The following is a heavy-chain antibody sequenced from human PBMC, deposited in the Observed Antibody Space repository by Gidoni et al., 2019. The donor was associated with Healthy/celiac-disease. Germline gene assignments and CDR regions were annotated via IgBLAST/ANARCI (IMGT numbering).Heavy chain of an antibody. D-gene: IGHD6-13*01. CDR3: ARGAAAEGGSGY. Sequence: QVQLQESGPGLVKPSETLSLTCTVSGGSISSYYWSWIRQPPGKGLEWIGYIYYSGSTNYNPSLKRRVTISVDTSKNQFSLKLSSVTAADTAVYYCARGAAAEGGSGYWGQGTLVTVSS. J-gene: IGHJ4*02. CDR1: GGSISSYY. CDR2: IYYSGST. V-gene: IGHV4-59*01.